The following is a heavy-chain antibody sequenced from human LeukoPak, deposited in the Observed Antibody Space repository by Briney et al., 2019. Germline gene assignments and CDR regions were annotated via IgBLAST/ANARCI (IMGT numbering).Heavy chain of an antibody. Sequence: SVKVSCKASGGTFSSYAISWVRQAPGQGLEWRGGIIPIFGTANYAPKFQGTVTITTAESTSTAYMELRSLRSEDTAVYYCAVDSPSPRYYFDYCGQGTLVTVSS. CDR1: GGTFSSYA. J-gene: IGHJ4*02. CDR3: AVDSPSPRYYFDY. CDR2: IIPIFGTA. D-gene: IGHD3-9*01. V-gene: IGHV1-69*05.